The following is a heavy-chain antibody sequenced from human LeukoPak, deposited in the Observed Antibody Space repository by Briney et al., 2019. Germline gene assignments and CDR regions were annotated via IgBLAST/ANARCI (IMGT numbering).Heavy chain of an antibody. Sequence: ASVKASCKASGYTFTDFYLHWVRQAPGQGLEWMGIINPSGGSTNYAQKFQGRVTVTRDTSTSTVYMQLSSLRSEDTAVYYCAGGGEGRDGYNFPYFDYWGQGTLVTVSS. D-gene: IGHD5-24*01. J-gene: IGHJ4*02. CDR3: AGGGEGRDGYNFPYFDY. V-gene: IGHV1-46*01. CDR2: INPSGGST. CDR1: GYTFTDFY.